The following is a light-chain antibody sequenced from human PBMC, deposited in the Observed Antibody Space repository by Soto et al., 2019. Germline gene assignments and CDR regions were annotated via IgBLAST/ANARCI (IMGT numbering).Light chain of an antibody. CDR1: RDVGSD. V-gene: IGKV1-17*01. CDR2: AAS. Sequence: NQMTLSPLYLWASVGEKINITCLASRDVGSDVSWYQQKPGQAPKLVIYAASNLYTGVPSRFSGRRSGTEFTLTISSRQPEDVAVYYCQQRSNWPPRITFGQGTRLEIK. CDR3: QQRSNWPPRIT. J-gene: IGKJ5*01.